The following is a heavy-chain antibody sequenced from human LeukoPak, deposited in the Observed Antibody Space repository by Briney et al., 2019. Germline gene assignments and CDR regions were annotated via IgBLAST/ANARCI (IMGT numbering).Heavy chain of an antibody. V-gene: IGHV4-30-4*01. CDR2: IYYSGST. D-gene: IGHD2-15*01. J-gene: IGHJ5*02. Sequence: PSQTLSLICTVSNGSIGRGGYYWSWIRQPPGKGLEWIGYIYYSGSTYYNPSLKSRVTMSIDTSKNQFSLKLSSVTAADTAVYYCARGKYVYSIAGWFDPWGQGTLVTVSS. CDR3: ARGKYVYSIAGWFDP. CDR1: NGSIGRGGYY.